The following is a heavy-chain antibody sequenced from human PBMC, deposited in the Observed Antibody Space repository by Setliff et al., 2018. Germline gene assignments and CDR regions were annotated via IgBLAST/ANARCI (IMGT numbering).Heavy chain of an antibody. Sequence: ASVKVSCKASGYSFSDSAVNWVRQAPGQGLEWVGWISVYSGNAYYAQKLQDRVTLTTYTSTTTAYLELRSLRPDDTAVYYCARINFYVSSGYYYAPDFWGQGTLVTSPQ. CDR3: ARINFYVSSGYYYAPDF. CDR2: ISVYSGNA. CDR1: GYSFSDSA. V-gene: IGHV1-18*01. D-gene: IGHD3-22*01. J-gene: IGHJ4*02.